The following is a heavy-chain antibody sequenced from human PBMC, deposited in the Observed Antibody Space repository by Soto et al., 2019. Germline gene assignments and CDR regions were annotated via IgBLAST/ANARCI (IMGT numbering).Heavy chain of an antibody. CDR3: ARVQSAYYYDSSGHDAFDI. CDR2: IWYDGSNK. J-gene: IGHJ3*02. V-gene: IGHV3-33*01. Sequence: GGSLRLSCAASGFTFSSYGMHWVRQAPGKGLEWVAVIWYDGSNKYYADSVKGRFTISRDNSKNTLYLQMNSLRAEDTAVYCCARVQSAYYYDSSGHDAFDIWGQGTMVTVSS. D-gene: IGHD3-22*01. CDR1: GFTFSSYG.